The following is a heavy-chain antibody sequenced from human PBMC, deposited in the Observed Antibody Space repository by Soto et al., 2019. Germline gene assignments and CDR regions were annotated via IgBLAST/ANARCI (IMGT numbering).Heavy chain of an antibody. CDR3: AKCALRPTSSSIDY. CDR1: GFTFSGYA. Sequence: LRLSCAASGFTFSGYAMSWVRQAPGKGLEWVSTISASGASTYYGDSAKGRFTISRDDSKNTLYLQMNSLRAEDTAIYYCAKCALRPTSSSIDYWGQETLVTVSS. V-gene: IGHV3-23*01. J-gene: IGHJ4*02. D-gene: IGHD1-26*01. CDR2: ISASGAST.